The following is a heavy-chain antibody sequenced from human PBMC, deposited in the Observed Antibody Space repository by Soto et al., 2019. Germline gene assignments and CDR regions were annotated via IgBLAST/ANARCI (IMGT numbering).Heavy chain of an antibody. CDR3: ARASHDYGALDY. CDR1: GFTFSSYN. D-gene: IGHD4-17*01. J-gene: IGHJ4*02. CDR2: ISTWSSYS. V-gene: IGHV3-21*02. Sequence: EVQLVESGGGLVKPGGSLRLSCTASGFTFSSYNMNWVRQAPGKGLEWVSYISTWSSYSFYADSVKGRFTISRDNSENSLYLQPDSLRDEDTAVYYCARASHDYGALDYWGQGALVTVSS.